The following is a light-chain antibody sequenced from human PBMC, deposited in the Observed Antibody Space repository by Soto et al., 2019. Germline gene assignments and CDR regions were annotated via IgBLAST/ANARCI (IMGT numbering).Light chain of an antibody. V-gene: IGKV1-5*03. CDR3: QHYDVYPYA. Sequence: DIQMTQSASILSASVGDRVTISCRASQSVGSNLAWYQQKPGKVPKLLIFQASTLEPGVPSRFSGSGSGTEFILSISSLQPDDFATYYCQHYDVYPYAFGQGTKVEIK. CDR1: QSVGSN. CDR2: QAS. J-gene: IGKJ2*01.